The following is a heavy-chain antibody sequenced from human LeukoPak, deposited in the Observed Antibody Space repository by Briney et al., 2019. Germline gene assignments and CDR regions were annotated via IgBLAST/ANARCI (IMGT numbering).Heavy chain of an antibody. CDR1: GFTFDDYA. Sequence: PGGSLRFSCAASGFTFDDYAMHWVRQAPGKGLEWVSGISWNSGSIGYADSVKGRFTISRDNAKNSLYLQMNSLRAEDTALYYCAKGREYSSSSGDYFDYWGQGTLVTVSS. CDR2: ISWNSGSI. V-gene: IGHV3-9*01. J-gene: IGHJ4*02. CDR3: AKGREYSSSSGDYFDY. D-gene: IGHD6-6*01.